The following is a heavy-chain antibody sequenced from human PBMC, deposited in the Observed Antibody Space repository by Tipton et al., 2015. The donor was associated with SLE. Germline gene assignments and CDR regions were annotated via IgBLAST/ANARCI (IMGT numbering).Heavy chain of an antibody. Sequence: TLSLTCAVSGGSFSGYYWRWIRQPPGKGLEWFGRIYYSGSTYYNPSLKSRVTISVDTSKNQFSLKLSSVTAADTAVYYFVLLELPLGYCSGGSCPDAFDIWGQGTMVTVSS. D-gene: IGHD2-15*01. CDR1: GGSFSGYY. J-gene: IGHJ3*02. CDR3: VLLELPLGYCSGGSCPDAFDI. V-gene: IGHV4-34*03. CDR2: IYYSGST.